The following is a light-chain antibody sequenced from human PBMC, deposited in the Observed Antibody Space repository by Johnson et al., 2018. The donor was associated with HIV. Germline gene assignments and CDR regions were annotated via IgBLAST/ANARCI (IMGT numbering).Light chain of an antibody. CDR1: SSNIGNNY. Sequence: QSVLTQSPSVSAAPGQKVTISCSGSSSNIGNNYVSWYQQVPGTAPKLLIFDNNKRPSGIPDRFSGSKSGTSATLGITGLQTGDEADYYCGTWDSSLSASFYVFGTGTKVTVL. CDR3: GTWDSSLSASFYV. V-gene: IGLV1-51*01. J-gene: IGLJ1*01. CDR2: DNN.